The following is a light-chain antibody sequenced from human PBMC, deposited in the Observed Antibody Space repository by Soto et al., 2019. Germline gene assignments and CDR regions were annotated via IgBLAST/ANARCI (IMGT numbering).Light chain of an antibody. CDR1: QGISTY. CDR2: AAS. Sequence: DIEITQKKSSLSASVGDRVTITCRASQGISTYLNWYQQKPGKAPKLLIYAASSLQSGVPSRFSGSGSGTDFTLTISSLQPEDFATYYCQESSSPPRRFG. V-gene: IGKV1-39*01. CDR3: QESSSPPRR. J-gene: IGKJ2*01.